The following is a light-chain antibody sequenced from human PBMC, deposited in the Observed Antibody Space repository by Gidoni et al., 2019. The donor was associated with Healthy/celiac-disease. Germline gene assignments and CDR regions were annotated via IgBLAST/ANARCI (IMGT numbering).Light chain of an antibody. CDR3: SSYTSSSTLVV. V-gene: IGLV2-14*03. J-gene: IGLJ2*01. CDR2: DVS. Sequence: QAALTQPACVSGSTGQSSTISCTGTSSDVGGYNYVSWYQQHPGKAPKLMIYDVSNRPSGVSNRFSGSKSGNTASLTISGLQAEDEADYYCSSYTSSSTLVVFGGGTKLTVL. CDR1: SSDVGGYNY.